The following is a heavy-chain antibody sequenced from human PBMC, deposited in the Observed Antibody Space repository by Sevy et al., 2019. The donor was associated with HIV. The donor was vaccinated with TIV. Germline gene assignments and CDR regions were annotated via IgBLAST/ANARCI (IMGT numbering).Heavy chain of an antibody. CDR3: ARHCVVGVCQFRYFDI. D-gene: IGHD2-8*01. CDR2: LDEDGNEI. Sequence: GGSLRLSCVASGFTFSSHFMTWVRQAPGKGLEWVANLDEDGNEINYVDSVKGRFTISRDNAKNSVYLQMDGLRAEDTAVYYCARHCVVGVCQFRYFDIWGRGTLVTVSS. V-gene: IGHV3-7*01. J-gene: IGHJ2*01. CDR1: GFTFSSHF.